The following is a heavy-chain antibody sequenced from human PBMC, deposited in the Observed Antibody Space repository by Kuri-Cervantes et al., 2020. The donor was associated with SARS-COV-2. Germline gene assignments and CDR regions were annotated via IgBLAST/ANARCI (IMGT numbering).Heavy chain of an antibody. D-gene: IGHD3-10*01. Sequence: GESLKISCAASGFTSSSYAMHWVRQAPGKGLEWVAVISYDGSNKYYADSVKGRFTISRDNSKNTLYLQMNSLRAEDTAVYYCARDFFTMGRRGVDIWGQGTMVTVSS. CDR2: ISYDGSNK. J-gene: IGHJ3*02. CDR3: ARDFFTMGRRGVDI. V-gene: IGHV3-30-3*01. CDR1: GFTSSSYA.